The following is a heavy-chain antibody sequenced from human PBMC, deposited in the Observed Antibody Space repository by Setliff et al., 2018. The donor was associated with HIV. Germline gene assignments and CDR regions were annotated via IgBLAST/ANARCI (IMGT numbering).Heavy chain of an antibody. CDR2: ILYDGSKS. CDR1: GFTFSSYA. D-gene: IGHD3-22*01. Sequence: PGGSLRLSCAASGFTFSSYAMHWVRQAPGKGLEWVAVILYDGSKSQSADSVRGRFTISRDNSKNTLYLQLNGLRSEDTAVYYCARDRGGFDSSGNSFDIWGRGTMVTVSS. V-gene: IGHV3-30*04. CDR3: ARDRGGFDSSGNSFDI. J-gene: IGHJ3*02.